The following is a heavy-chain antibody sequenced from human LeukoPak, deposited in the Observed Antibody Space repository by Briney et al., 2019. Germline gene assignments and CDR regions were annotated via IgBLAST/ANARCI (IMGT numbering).Heavy chain of an antibody. J-gene: IGHJ5*02. CDR1: GGSVSSGSYY. D-gene: IGHD3-3*01. V-gene: IGHV4-31*03. CDR2: IYYSGST. CDR3: ARAISSYYDFWSGYLGNWFDP. Sequence: PSETLSLTCTVSGGSVSSGSYYWSWIRQHPGKGLEWIGYIYYSGSTYYNPSLKSRVTISVDTSKNQFSLKLSSVTAADTAVYYCARAISSYYDFWSGYLGNWFDPWGQGTLVTVSS.